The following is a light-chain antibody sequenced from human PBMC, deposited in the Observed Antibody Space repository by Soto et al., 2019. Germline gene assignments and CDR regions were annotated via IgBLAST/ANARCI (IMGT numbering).Light chain of an antibody. J-gene: IGKJ1*01. CDR2: KAS. V-gene: IGKV1-5*03. CDR3: QQYKT. Sequence: DIQMTQSPSSLSASVGDRVTITCRGSQGISSWLAWYQQKPGKAPRLLIYKASSLASGVPSRFSGSGSGTEFTLTISSLPPDDFANYYCQQYKTFGQGTRVEIK. CDR1: QGISSW.